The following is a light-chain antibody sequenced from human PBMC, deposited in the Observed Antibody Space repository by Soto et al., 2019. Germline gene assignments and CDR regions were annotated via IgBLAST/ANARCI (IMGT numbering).Light chain of an antibody. Sequence: DIQMTQSPSTLSASVGDRVTITCRASERISSWLAWYQQKPGKAPKLLIYDASSLESGVPSRFSGSGSGTDFTLSISSLQPDDFATYYCQPYNSYWTFGQGTKVEIK. J-gene: IGKJ1*01. CDR2: DAS. CDR3: QPYNSYWT. CDR1: ERISSW. V-gene: IGKV1-5*01.